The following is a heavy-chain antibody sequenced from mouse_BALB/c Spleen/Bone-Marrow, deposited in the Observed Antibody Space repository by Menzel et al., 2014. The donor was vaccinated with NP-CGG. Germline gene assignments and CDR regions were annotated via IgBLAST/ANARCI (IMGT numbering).Heavy chain of an antibody. J-gene: IGHJ3*01. CDR3: GRLITTGGFAD. CDR1: GYTFSTYW. CDR2: ILPGSGTT. D-gene: IGHD2-4*01. V-gene: IGHV1-9*01. Sequence: VQLQQSGAELMKPGASVKISCKATGYTFSTYWIEWVKQRPGHGLEWIGEILPGSGTTNYNEKFKGKATFTADTSSNAAYMQLSSLTSEEAAVYCGGRLITTGGFADWGQGTLVTVSA.